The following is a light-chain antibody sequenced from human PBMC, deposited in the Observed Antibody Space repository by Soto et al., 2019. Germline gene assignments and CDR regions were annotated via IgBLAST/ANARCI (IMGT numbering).Light chain of an antibody. V-gene: IGKV1-6*01. Sequence: ALQMTQSPSSLSASVGDRVTISCRTSQDIRNELGWYQQKPGKAPKLLIYAASNLQSGVPSRFSGSGSGTDFTLTISSQQPEDFATYYCLQDSGYPRTFGPGTKVEVK. J-gene: IGKJ1*01. CDR1: QDIRNE. CDR2: AAS. CDR3: LQDSGYPRT.